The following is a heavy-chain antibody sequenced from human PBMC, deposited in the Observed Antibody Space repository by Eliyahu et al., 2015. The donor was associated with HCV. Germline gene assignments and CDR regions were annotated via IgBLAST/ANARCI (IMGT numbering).Heavy chain of an antibody. CDR2: IWYDGSNK. J-gene: IGHJ4*02. V-gene: IGHV3-33*01. CDR1: GFTFXSYG. D-gene: IGHD1/OR15-1a*01. CDR3: ARDSHVGPATNMDY. Sequence: QVQLVESGGGVVQPGRSLRLSCAASGFTFXSYGMHWVRQAPGKGLEWVAVIWYDGSNKYYADSVKGRFTISRDNSKNTLYLQMNSLRAEDTAVYYCARDSHVGPATNMDYWGQGTLVTVSS.